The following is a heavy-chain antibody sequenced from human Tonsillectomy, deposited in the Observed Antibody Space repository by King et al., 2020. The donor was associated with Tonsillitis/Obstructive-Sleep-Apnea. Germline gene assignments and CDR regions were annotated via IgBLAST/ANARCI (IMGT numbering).Heavy chain of an antibody. D-gene: IGHD2-2*01. Sequence: VQLVESGGGLVKPGGSLRLSCAASGFSFSVYSMNWVRQAPGKGLEWVSSLSGSSNYISYGDSVKGRFTISRDNAKNSLYLQMNSLRAEDTAVYYCARVPPAMLNFYMDVWGNGATVTVPS. CDR1: GFSFSVYS. J-gene: IGHJ6*03. CDR2: LSGSSNYI. V-gene: IGHV3-21*01. CDR3: ARVPPAMLNFYMDV.